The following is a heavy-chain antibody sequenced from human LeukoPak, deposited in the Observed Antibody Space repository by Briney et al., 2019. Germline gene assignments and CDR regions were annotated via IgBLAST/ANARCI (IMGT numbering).Heavy chain of an antibody. CDR3: ATGYCSSTSCYSLDY. CDR1: GYTFTSYC. Sequence: ASVKVSCKASGYTFTSYCMHWVRQAPGQGLEWMGIINSSGGSTSYAQKLQGRITMTRDTSTSTVYMELSSLRSEDTAVYYCATGYCSSTSCYSLDYWGQGTLVTVSS. D-gene: IGHD2-2*01. V-gene: IGHV1-46*03. CDR2: INSSGGST. J-gene: IGHJ4*02.